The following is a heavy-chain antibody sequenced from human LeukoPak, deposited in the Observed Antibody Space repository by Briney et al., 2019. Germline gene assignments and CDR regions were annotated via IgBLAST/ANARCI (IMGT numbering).Heavy chain of an antibody. V-gene: IGHV1-2*02. CDR2: INPNSGGT. D-gene: IGHD3-16*01. Sequence: ASVKVSCKASGYTFTDYYIHWVRQAPGQGLEWMGWINPNSGGTNYAQKFQGRVTMTRDTSISTAYMELSRLRSDDTAVYYCARDPVQIYDYVWGINPWFDPWGQGTLVTVSS. J-gene: IGHJ5*02. CDR3: ARDPVQIYDYVWGINPWFDP. CDR1: GYTFTDYY.